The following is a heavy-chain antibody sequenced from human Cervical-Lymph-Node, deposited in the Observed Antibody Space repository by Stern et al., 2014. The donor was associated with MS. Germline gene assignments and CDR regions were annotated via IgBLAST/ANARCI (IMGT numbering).Heavy chain of an antibody. V-gene: IGHV3-21*01. J-gene: IGHJ4*02. CDR2: ISGSSTYI. Sequence: EVQLVESGGGLVKPGGSLRLSYAAAGFTFSRYRMNWVRQAPGKGREWVSSISGSSTYIYHADSVKGRFTISRDNSKNSLYLQMNSLRVEDTAVYYCARDGGDVVVIPPDYWGQGILVTVSS. D-gene: IGHD2-2*01. CDR3: ARDGGDVVVIPPDY. CDR1: GFTFSRYR.